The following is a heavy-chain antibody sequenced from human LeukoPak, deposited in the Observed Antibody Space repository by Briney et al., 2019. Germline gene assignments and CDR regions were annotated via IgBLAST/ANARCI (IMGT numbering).Heavy chain of an antibody. CDR1: GGTFSSYA. J-gene: IGHJ4*02. CDR2: IIPIFGTA. D-gene: IGHD6-13*01. V-gene: IGHV1-69*13. CDR3: ARDQSFTAAAGTGFDY. Sequence: GASVKVSCKASGGTFSSYAISWVRQAPGQGLEWMGGIIPIFGTANYAQKFQGRVTITADESTSTAYMELSSLRSEDTAVYYCARDQSFTAAAGTGFDYWGQGTLVTVSS.